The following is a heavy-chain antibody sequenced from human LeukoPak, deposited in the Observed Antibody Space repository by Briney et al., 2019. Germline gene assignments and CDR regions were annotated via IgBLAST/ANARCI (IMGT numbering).Heavy chain of an antibody. D-gene: IGHD3-10*01. V-gene: IGHV3-66*01. CDR1: GFTVSSNY. J-gene: IGHJ4*02. CDR2: IYSGGST. CDR3: ARDSSYYGSGSYRN. Sequence: GGSLRLSCAASGFTVSSNYMSWVRKAPGKGLEWVSVIYSGGSTYYADSVKGRFTISRDNSKNTLYLQMNSLRAEDTAVYYCARDSSYYGSGSYRNWGQGTLVTVSS.